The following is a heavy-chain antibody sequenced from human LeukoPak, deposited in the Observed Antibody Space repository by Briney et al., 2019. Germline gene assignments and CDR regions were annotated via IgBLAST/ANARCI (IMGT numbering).Heavy chain of an antibody. Sequence: SETLSLTCTVSGGSISSYYWSWIRQPPGKGLEWIGYIYYSGSTNYNPSLESRVTISVDTSKNQFSLKLSSVTAADTAVYYCARTTDYGDYAQIDYWGQGTLVTVSS. CDR2: IYYSGST. D-gene: IGHD4-17*01. CDR3: ARTTDYGDYAQIDY. J-gene: IGHJ4*02. V-gene: IGHV4-59*12. CDR1: GGSISSYY.